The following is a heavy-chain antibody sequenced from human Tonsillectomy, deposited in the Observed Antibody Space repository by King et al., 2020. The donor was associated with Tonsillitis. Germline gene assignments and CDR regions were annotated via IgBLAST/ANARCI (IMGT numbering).Heavy chain of an antibody. D-gene: IGHD6-13*01. Sequence: VQLVESGGGVVQPGRSLRLSCTASGFTFSSYGMYWVRQAPGKGLEWVAVIWYDGSNKYYADSVKGRFTLSRDNSKNTLYLQMNSLRADDTAVYYCARDPSSWPEGDYWGQGTLVTVSS. V-gene: IGHV3-33*08. CDR1: GFTFSSYG. CDR3: ARDPSSWPEGDY. CDR2: IWYDGSNK. J-gene: IGHJ4*02.